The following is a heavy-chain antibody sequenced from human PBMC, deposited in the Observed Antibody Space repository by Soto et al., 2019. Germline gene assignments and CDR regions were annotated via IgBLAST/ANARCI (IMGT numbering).Heavy chain of an antibody. CDR1: GFTFSSCD. CDR3: ARGEGRAVYWYFDL. D-gene: IGHD1-26*01. J-gene: IGHJ2*01. V-gene: IGHV3-13*01. CDR2: SGTAGDI. Sequence: EVQLVESGGGLVQPGGSLRLSCAASGFTFSSCDMHWVRQATGKVLEWVSASGTAGDIYYLGSVKGRITICRENAKNSLYLEMNSLRAGDTAVYYCARGEGRAVYWYFDLWGRGTLVTVSS.